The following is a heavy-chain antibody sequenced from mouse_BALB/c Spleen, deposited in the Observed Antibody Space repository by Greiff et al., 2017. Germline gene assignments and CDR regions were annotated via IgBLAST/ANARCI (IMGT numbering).Heavy chain of an antibody. J-gene: IGHJ1*01. D-gene: IGHD1-1*01. CDR1: GYTFTNYW. Sequence: QVHVKQSGAELVRPGTSVKISCKASGYTFTNYWLGWVKQRPGHGLEWIGDIYPGGGYTNYNEKFKGKATLTADTSSSTAYMQLSSLTSEDSAVYFCARRATVVARWYFDVWGAGTTVTVSS. CDR2: IYPGGGYT. V-gene: IGHV1-63*02. CDR3: ARRATVVARWYFDV.